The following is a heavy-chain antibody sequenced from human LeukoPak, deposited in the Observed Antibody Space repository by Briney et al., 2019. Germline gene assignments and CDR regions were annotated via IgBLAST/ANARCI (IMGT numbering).Heavy chain of an antibody. CDR2: ISGSGLSI. Sequence: SGGSLRLSCVASGFIFNSYEMNWVRQAPGKGLEWVSYISGSGLSIYYADSVKGRFTISRDNAKNSLFPQMNSLGAEDTAVYYCARVLSGWSSYYFDYWGQGTLVTVSS. CDR3: ARVLSGWSSYYFDY. V-gene: IGHV3-48*03. J-gene: IGHJ4*02. D-gene: IGHD6-19*01. CDR1: GFIFNSYE.